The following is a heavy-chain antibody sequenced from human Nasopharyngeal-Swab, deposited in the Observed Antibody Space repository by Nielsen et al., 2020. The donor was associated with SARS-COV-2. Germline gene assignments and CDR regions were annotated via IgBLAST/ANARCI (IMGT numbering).Heavy chain of an antibody. Sequence: ASVKVSCNASGYTFTSYGISWVRQAPGQGLEWMGWISAYNGNTNYAQKLQGRVTMTTDTSTSTAYMELRSLRSDDTAVYYCARVGVLRFLEWLRPIDYWGQGTLVTVSS. D-gene: IGHD3-3*01. CDR1: GYTFTSYG. J-gene: IGHJ4*02. V-gene: IGHV1-18*01. CDR3: ARVGVLRFLEWLRPIDY. CDR2: ISAYNGNT.